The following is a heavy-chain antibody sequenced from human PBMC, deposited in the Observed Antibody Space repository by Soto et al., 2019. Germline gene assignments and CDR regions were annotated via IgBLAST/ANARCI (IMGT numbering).Heavy chain of an antibody. CDR3: ARTVGAAYYFDF. Sequence: QVQLQESGPGLVKPSETLSLTCTVSGDSMTKYYWSCIRQPAGKGLEWIGRIYTSGSTNYNPSLKSRVTMSIDTSNNHFSLKLKSVTAADTAVHYCARTVGAAYYFDFWGQGALVTVSS. CDR1: GDSMTKYY. D-gene: IGHD1-26*01. CDR2: IYTSGST. J-gene: IGHJ4*02. V-gene: IGHV4-4*07.